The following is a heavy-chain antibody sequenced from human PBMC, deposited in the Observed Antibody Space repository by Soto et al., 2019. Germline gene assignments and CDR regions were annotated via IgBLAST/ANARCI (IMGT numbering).Heavy chain of an antibody. Sequence: PSETLSLTCSVSGGSINSGNYYWSWIRQHPGKGLEWIGYISYSGSAHYNPSLRSRVFISVDTSRNQFSLKLSSVTAADTAVYYCARRRCTTTTCSDPWGQGTLVTVSS. CDR3: ARRRCTTTTCSDP. V-gene: IGHV4-31*03. CDR1: GGSINSGNYY. CDR2: ISYSGSA. D-gene: IGHD2-2*01. J-gene: IGHJ5*02.